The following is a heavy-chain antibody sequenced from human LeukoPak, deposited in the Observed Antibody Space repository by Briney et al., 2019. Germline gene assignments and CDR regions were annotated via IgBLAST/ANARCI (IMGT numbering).Heavy chain of an antibody. Sequence: ASVKVSCKASGGTFSSYAISWVRQAPGQGLEWMGGIIPIFGTANYAQKFQGRVTITADESTSTAYMELSSLRSEDTAVYYCARDRSFIPGAFDIWGQGTMVTVSS. CDR1: GGTFSSYA. CDR2: IIPIFGTA. D-gene: IGHD3-16*02. J-gene: IGHJ3*02. V-gene: IGHV1-69*01. CDR3: ARDRSFIPGAFDI.